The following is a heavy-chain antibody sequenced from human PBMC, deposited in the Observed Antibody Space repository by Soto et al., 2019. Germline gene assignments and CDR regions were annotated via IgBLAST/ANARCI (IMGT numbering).Heavy chain of an antibody. CDR2: IIPIFGTA. J-gene: IGHJ5*02. Sequence: QVQLVQSGAEVKKPGSSVKVSCKASGGTFSSYAISWLRQSPGQGLELMVGIIPIFGTANYAQKFHDRVTITSDESTSTAYLELSSLRSEDTAVYYCARDHYYDSSGYMRKNWFDPCGQGTLVTVSS. D-gene: IGHD3-22*01. CDR1: GGTFSSYA. V-gene: IGHV1-69*01. CDR3: ARDHYYDSSGYMRKNWFDP.